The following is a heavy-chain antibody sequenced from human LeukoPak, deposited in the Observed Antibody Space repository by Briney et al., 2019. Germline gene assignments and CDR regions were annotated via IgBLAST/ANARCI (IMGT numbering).Heavy chain of an antibody. CDR3: ARDEVVVVDYYYYGMDV. J-gene: IGHJ6*02. Sequence: SETLSVTCTVSGGSISSYYWSWIRQPPGNGLEWIGYIYYSGSTNYNPSLKSRVTISVDTSKNQFSLKLSSVTAADTAVYYCARDEVVVVDYYYYGMDVWGQGTTVTVSS. V-gene: IGHV4-59*01. CDR1: GGSISSYY. D-gene: IGHD2-15*01. CDR2: IYYSGST.